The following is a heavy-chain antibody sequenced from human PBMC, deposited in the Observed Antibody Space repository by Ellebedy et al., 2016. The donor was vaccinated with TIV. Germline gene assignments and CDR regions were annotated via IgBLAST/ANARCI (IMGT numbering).Heavy chain of an antibody. Sequence: MPSETLSLTCTVSGGSISSYYWRWILQPPGKGLEWIGYIYYSGSTHYKPSLKSRVTISVDTSKNQFSLKLSTVTAADTAVYYCARGDGSWSDIAPLFDYWGQGTLVTVSS. J-gene: IGHJ4*02. D-gene: IGHD3-10*01. CDR2: IYYSGST. V-gene: IGHV4-59*01. CDR1: GGSISSYY. CDR3: ARGDGSWSDIAPLFDY.